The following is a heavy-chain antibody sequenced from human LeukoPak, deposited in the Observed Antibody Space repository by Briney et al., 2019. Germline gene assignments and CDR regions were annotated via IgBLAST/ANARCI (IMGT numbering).Heavy chain of an antibody. J-gene: IGHJ4*02. CDR3: ARGLSHCGGDCYSYYFDY. D-gene: IGHD2-21*02. CDR1: GYTFTSYY. Sequence: ASVTVSCKASGYTFTSYYMHWVRQAPGQGLEWMGIINPSGGSTSYAQKFQGRVTMTRDMSTSTVYMELSSLRSEDTAVYYCARGLSHCGGDCYSYYFDYWGQGTLVTVSS. V-gene: IGHV1-46*01. CDR2: INPSGGST.